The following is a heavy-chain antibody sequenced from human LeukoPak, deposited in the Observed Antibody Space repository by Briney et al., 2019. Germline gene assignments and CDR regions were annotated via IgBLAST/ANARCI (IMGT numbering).Heavy chain of an antibody. CDR3: ASQSGCYKNCFDP. V-gene: IGHV4-39*01. J-gene: IGHJ5*02. D-gene: IGHD3-3*01. CDR2: VSYSGST. CDR1: SGSISSNNYY. Sequence: PSETLSLTCTVSSGSISSNNYYWGWVRQPPGKGLEWIGSVSYSGSTYYNPSLRSRVTISVDTSKNQFSLKVRSVTVADTAFYYCASQSGCYKNCFDPWGQGTLVTVSS.